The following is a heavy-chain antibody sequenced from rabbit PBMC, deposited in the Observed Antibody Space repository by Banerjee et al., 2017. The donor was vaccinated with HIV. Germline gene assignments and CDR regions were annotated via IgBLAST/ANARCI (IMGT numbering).Heavy chain of an antibody. V-gene: IGHV1S40*01. CDR1: GFSFSSSHW. D-gene: IGHD8-1*01. CDR3: ARSYGGGDYYTYYFNL. J-gene: IGHJ4*01. CDR2: IGTGTAST. Sequence: QSLEESGGDPVKPGASLTLTCTASGFSFSSSHWMRWVRQAPGKGLEWIGCIGTGTASTYYASWAKGRFTISKTSSTTVTLQMTSLTAADTATCFCARSYGGGDYYTYYFNLWGPGTLV.